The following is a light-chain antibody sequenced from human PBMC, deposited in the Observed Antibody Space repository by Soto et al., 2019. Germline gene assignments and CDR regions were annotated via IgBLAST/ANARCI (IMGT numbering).Light chain of an antibody. Sequence: EIVLTQSPGTLSLSPGERATLSCRASQSVSSSYLAWYQQKPGQAPRVLIYGASSRATGIPDRFSGSGSGTDFTLTISRLEPEDFAVYYCQQYGSSPPNTFGQGTKPEIK. V-gene: IGKV3-20*01. CDR3: QQYGSSPPNT. CDR2: GAS. CDR1: QSVSSSY. J-gene: IGKJ2*01.